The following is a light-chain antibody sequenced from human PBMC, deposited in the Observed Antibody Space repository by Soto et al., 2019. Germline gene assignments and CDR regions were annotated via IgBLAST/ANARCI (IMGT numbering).Light chain of an antibody. CDR2: DAS. Sequence: EIVLTQSPATLSLSPGERVTLSCRASQSVSSYLAWYQQKPGQAPRLLIYDASNRATGIPARFSGSGSGTDFTLTISRLEPEDFAVYFCHQRSNWPWTFGQGTKVEIK. V-gene: IGKV3-11*01. CDR3: HQRSNWPWT. J-gene: IGKJ1*01. CDR1: QSVSSY.